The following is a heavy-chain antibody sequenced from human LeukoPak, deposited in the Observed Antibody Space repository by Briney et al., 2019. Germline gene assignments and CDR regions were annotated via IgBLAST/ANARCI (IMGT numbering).Heavy chain of an antibody. CDR1: GGSFSGYY. V-gene: IGHV4-34*01. CDR3: AREIRRPPPHSYYMDV. Sequence: SETLSLTCAVYGGSFSGYYWSWIRQPPGKGLEWIGEINHSGSTNYNPSLKSRVTISEGTCKNQFSLKLSSVTVADTAVYYCAREIRRPPPHSYYMDVWGKGTTVTVSS. CDR2: INHSGST. D-gene: IGHD4-17*01. J-gene: IGHJ6*03.